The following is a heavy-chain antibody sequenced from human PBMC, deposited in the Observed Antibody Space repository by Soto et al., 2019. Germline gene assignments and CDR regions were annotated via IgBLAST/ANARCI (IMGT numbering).Heavy chain of an antibody. CDR2: IYYSGCT. Sequence: SETLSLTCTVSGGSVSSGSYYWSWIRQPPGKGLEWIGYIYYSGCTNYNPSLKSRVTISVDTSKNQFSLKLSSVTAADTAVYYFARLGDYYQAFYTWGQVTLVTVSS. J-gene: IGHJ5*02. V-gene: IGHV4-61*01. CDR1: GGSVSSGSYY. CDR3: ARLGDYYQAFYT. D-gene: IGHD3-22*01.